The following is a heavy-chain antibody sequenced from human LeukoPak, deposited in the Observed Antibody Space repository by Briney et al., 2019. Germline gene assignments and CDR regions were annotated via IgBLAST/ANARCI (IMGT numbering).Heavy chain of an antibody. J-gene: IGHJ4*02. CDR3: ARSGEPAAGGDFDY. CDR2: IYYSGST. CDR1: GGSISSSSYY. V-gene: IGHV4-39*01. Sequence: ETLSLTCTVSGGSISSSSYYWGWIRQPPGKGLEWIGSIYYSGSTYYNPSLKNRVTISVDTSKNQFSLKLSSVTAADTAVYYCARSGEPAAGGDFDYWGQGTLVAVSP. D-gene: IGHD2-2*01.